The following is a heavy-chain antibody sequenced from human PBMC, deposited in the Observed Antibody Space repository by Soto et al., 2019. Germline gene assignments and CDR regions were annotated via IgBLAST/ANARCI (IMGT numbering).Heavy chain of an antibody. CDR3: ARYALRFSPRGGSGAFDI. CDR2: IYYSGST. D-gene: IGHD3-16*01. CDR1: GGSISSYY. V-gene: IGHV4-59*08. J-gene: IGHJ3*02. Sequence: SETLSLTCTVSGGSISSYYWSWIRQPPGKGLEWIGYIYYSGSTNYNPSLKSRVTISVDTSKNQFSLKLSFVTAADTAVDYCARYALRFSPRGGSGAFDIWGQGTMVTVSS.